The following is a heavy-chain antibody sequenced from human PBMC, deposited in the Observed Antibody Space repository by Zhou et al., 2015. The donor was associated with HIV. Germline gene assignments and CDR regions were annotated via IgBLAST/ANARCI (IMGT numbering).Heavy chain of an antibody. Sequence: QVQLVQSGAEVKKPGSSVKVSCTGPRDTFNNYPISWVRQAPGQGLEWMGGIIPIFGTANYAQKFQGRVTITADESTSTAYMELSSLRSEDTAVYYCARGSHYYDSSVQTGGDYWGQGTLVTVSS. CDR1: RDTFNNYP. V-gene: IGHV1-69*01. J-gene: IGHJ4*02. D-gene: IGHD3-22*01. CDR2: IIPIFGTA. CDR3: ARGSHYYDSSVQTGGDY.